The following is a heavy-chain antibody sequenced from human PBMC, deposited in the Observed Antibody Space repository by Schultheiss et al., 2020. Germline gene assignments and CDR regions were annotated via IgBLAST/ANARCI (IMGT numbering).Heavy chain of an antibody. D-gene: IGHD1-7*01. V-gene: IGHV1-18*01. CDR2: ISAYNGNT. Sequence: ASVKVSCKASGYTFTSYGISWVRQAPGQGLEWMGWISAYNGNTKYAQKLQGRVTMTTDTSTSTAYMELRSLRSDDTAVYYCARRADGIYDWNYVWGSSYYYGMDVWGQGTTVTVS. CDR1: GYTFTSYG. J-gene: IGHJ6*02. CDR3: ARRADGIYDWNYVWGSSYYYGMDV.